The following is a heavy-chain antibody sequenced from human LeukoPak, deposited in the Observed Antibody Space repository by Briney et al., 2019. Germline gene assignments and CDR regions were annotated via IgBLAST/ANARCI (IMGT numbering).Heavy chain of an antibody. J-gene: IGHJ4*02. CDR2: ISSSSSYI. CDR1: GFTFSSYA. D-gene: IGHD3-10*01. V-gene: IGHV3-21*01. CDR3: ARPSAYGSGAY. Sequence: GGSLRLSCAASGFTFSSYAMSWVRQAPGKGLEWVSSISSSSSYIYYADSVKGRFTISRDNAKNSLYLQMNSLRAEDTAVYYCARPSAYGSGAYWGQGTLVTVSS.